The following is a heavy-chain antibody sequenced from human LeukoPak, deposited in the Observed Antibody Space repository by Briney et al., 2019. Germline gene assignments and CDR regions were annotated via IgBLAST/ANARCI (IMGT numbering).Heavy chain of an antibody. CDR1: GIPFSDYY. CDR3: AAGTAADF. D-gene: IGHD6-13*01. Sequence: AGGALRLSCVVPGIPFSDYYMSWIRKAPGKGLEWISYISSSRSYTDYADSVKGRFTISRDNAKSALYLQMHSLRLEDTAVYYCAAGTAADFWGQGTLVTVSS. V-gene: IGHV3-11*03. J-gene: IGHJ4*02. CDR2: ISSSRSYT.